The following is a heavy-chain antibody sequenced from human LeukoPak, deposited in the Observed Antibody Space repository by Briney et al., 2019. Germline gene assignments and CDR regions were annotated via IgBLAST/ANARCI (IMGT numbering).Heavy chain of an antibody. CDR3: AKDKDGSNDY. Sequence: PGGSLRLSCAASGFAFSSYGMHWVRQAPGKGLEWVTFIRYDGSNKYYADSVKGRFTISRDNSKNTLYLQMNSLRAEDTAVYYCAKDKDGSNDYWGQGTLVTVSS. CDR2: IRYDGSNK. V-gene: IGHV3-30*02. CDR1: GFAFSSYG. J-gene: IGHJ4*02.